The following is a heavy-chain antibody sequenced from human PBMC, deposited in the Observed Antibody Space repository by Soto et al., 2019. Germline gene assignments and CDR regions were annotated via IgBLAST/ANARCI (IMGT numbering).Heavy chain of an antibody. J-gene: IGHJ4*02. CDR3: ASNQHPPYSSGWNIVRGTPN. D-gene: IGHD6-19*01. V-gene: IGHV4-34*01. CDR2: INHSGST. CDR1: GGSFSGYY. Sequence: SETLSLTCAVYGGSFSGYYWSWIRQPPGKGLEWIGEINHSGSTNYNPSLKSRVTISVDTSKNQFSLKLSSVTAADTAVYYCASNQHPPYSSGWNIVRGTPNWGQGTLVTVSS.